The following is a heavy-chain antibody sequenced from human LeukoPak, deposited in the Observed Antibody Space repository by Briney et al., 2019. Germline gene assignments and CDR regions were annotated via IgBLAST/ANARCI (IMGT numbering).Heavy chain of an antibody. CDR3: ARGHIGAAGTGWFDP. CDR1: GGSISSYY. D-gene: IGHD6-13*01. CDR2: IYYSGST. V-gene: IGHV4-59*01. Sequence: TSETLSLTCTVSGGSISSYYWSSIRQPPGKGLEWIGYIYYSGSTNYNPSLKSRVTISVDTSKNQFSLKLSSVTAADTAVYYCARGHIGAAGTGWFDPWGQGTLVTVSS. J-gene: IGHJ5*02.